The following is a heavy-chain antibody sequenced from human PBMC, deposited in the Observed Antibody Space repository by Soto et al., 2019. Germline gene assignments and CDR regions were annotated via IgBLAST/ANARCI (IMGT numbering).Heavy chain of an antibody. CDR2: INHSGST. D-gene: IGHD2-2*01. Sequence: SETLSLTCAVYGGSFSGYYWSWIRQPPGKGLEWIGEINHSGSTNYNPSLKSRVTISVDTSKNQFSLKLSSVTAADTAVYYCAGYVVVPAAMQEERYYFDYWGQGTLVTVSS. J-gene: IGHJ4*02. CDR1: GGSFSGYY. CDR3: AGYVVVPAAMQEERYYFDY. V-gene: IGHV4-34*01.